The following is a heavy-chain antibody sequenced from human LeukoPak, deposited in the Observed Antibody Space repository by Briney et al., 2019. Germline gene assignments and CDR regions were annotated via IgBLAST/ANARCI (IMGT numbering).Heavy chain of an antibody. CDR1: GFSFSGHW. V-gene: IGHV3-74*01. D-gene: IGHD6-6*01. J-gene: IGHJ4*02. CDR3: ARGPNSNWSGLDF. CDR2: ISPTGSTT. Sequence: QTGGSLRLSCTASGFSFSGHWMHWACQLPGKGLVWASRISPTGSTTSYADSVKGRFTVSRDNAKNTLYLQVNNLRAEDTAVYYCARGPNSNWSGLDFWGQGTLLTVSS.